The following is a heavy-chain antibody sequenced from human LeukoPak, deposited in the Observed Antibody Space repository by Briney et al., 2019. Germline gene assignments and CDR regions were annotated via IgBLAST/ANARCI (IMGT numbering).Heavy chain of an antibody. J-gene: IGHJ4*02. CDR1: GGSVSSGSYY. CDR2: IYYSGST. CDR3: ARGYRSYYYDSSGYYH. V-gene: IGHV4-61*01. D-gene: IGHD3-22*01. Sequence: SETLSLTCTVSGGSVSSGSYYWSWLRQPPGKGLEWIGYIYYSGSTNYNPSVKSRVTISVDTSKTQFSLRLSSVTAADTAVYYCARGYRSYYYDSSGYYHWGQGTLVTVSS.